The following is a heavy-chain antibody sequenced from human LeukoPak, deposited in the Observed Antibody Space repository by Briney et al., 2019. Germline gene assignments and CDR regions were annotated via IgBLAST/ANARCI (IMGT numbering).Heavy chain of an antibody. CDR1: GFTFRGYW. V-gene: IGHV3-74*01. J-gene: IGHJ4*02. D-gene: IGHD1-26*01. Sequence: GGSLRLSCAASGFTFRGYWMHWVRQAPGKGLVWVSRIISDGSSTTYADSVKGRFTTSRDNARSTLYLQMNSLRAEDTAVYYCTRELGATFDYWGQGTLVTVSS. CDR3: TRELGATFDY. CDR2: IISDGSST.